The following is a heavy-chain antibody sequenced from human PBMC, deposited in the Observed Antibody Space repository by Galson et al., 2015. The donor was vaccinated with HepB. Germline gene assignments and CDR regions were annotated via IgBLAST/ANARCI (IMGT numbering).Heavy chain of an antibody. Sequence: SLRLSCAASGFTFSSYAMSWVRQAPGKGLEWISTLSGSGGSTYYADSVKGRFTISRDNSKNTVYLQMNSLRAEDTAVYYCAKDSRYTYGFDGMDVWGQGTTVTVSS. D-gene: IGHD5-18*01. CDR1: GFTFSSYA. CDR2: LSGSGGST. J-gene: IGHJ6*02. CDR3: AKDSRYTYGFDGMDV. V-gene: IGHV3-23*01.